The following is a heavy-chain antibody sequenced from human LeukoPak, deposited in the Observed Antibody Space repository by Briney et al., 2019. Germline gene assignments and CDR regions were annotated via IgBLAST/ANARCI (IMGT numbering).Heavy chain of an antibody. D-gene: IGHD2-2*01. CDR1: GFNFGDYY. CDR2: ISGDSTKI. V-gene: IGHV3-11*04. J-gene: IGHJ3*01. CDR3: ARAFHSSRRFFSPGAFDV. Sequence: GGSLRLSCAASGFNFGDYYMTWIRQAPGKGPEWLSCISGDSTKIYSPDSVKGRFTVSRDNSRNSLTLHMNSLTVDDTALYYCARAFHSSRRFFSPGAFDVWGRGTLVTVSS.